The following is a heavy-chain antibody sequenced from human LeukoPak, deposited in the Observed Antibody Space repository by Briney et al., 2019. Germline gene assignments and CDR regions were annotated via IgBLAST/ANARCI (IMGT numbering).Heavy chain of an antibody. J-gene: IGHJ4*02. CDR1: GFTFSNAW. CDR2: IKSKTDGGTT. CDR3: TTPTYGDYDPFGY. V-gene: IGHV3-15*01. D-gene: IGHD4-17*01. Sequence: PGGSLRLSCAASGFTFSNAWMSWVRQAPGEGLEWVGRIKSKTDGGTTDYAAPVKGRFTISRDDSKNTLYLQMNSLKTEDTAVYYCTTPTYGDYDPFGYWGQGTLVTVSS.